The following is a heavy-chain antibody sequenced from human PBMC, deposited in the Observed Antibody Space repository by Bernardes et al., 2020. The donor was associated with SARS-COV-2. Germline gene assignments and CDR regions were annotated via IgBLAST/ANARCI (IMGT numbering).Heavy chain of an antibody. CDR2: IYVGGDT. J-gene: IGHJ3*02. CDR3: VRGVSGYWAFEI. D-gene: IGHD3-22*01. V-gene: IGHV3-53*01. CDR1: GFTVTRTY. Sequence: GYLSRSCAASGFTVTRTYLSWVRPAPGKGLEWVSLIYVGGDTTSADSVKGRFTISRDNSKNTVYLQMNSLRAEDTAVYYCVRGVSGYWAFEIWGHGTMVTVSS.